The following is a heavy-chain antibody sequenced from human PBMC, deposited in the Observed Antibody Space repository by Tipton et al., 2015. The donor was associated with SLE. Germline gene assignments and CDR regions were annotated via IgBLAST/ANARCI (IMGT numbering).Heavy chain of an antibody. CDR1: GGSISSHY. V-gene: IGHV4-39*07. CDR2: IYYSGST. Sequence: TLSLTCTVSGGSISSHYWSWIRQPPGKGLEWIGSIYYSGSTYYNPSLKSRVTISVDTSKNQFSLKLSSVTAADTAVYYCARGWGSGWGQGTLVTVSS. J-gene: IGHJ4*02. D-gene: IGHD6-19*01. CDR3: ARGWGSG.